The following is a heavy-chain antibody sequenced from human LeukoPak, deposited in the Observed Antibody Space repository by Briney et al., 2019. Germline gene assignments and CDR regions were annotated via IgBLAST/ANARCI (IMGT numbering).Heavy chain of an antibody. D-gene: IGHD3-22*01. CDR1: GASISSGSNY. J-gene: IGHJ5*02. V-gene: IGHV4-61*01. CDR2: IYYSGST. Sequence: SETLSLTCSVSGASISSGSNYWGWIRQPPGKTLEWIGYIYYSGSTNYNPSLKSRVTISVDTSKNQFSLKLSSVTAADTAVYYCARASIAVGYYYDSSGPLFWFDPWGQGTLVTVSS. CDR3: ARASIAVGYYYDSSGPLFWFDP.